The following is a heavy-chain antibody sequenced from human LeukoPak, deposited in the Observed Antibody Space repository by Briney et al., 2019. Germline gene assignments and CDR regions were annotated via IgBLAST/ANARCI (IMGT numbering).Heavy chain of an antibody. J-gene: IGHJ3*02. Sequence: PSQTLSLTCTVSGGSISSGGYSWSWIRQPPGKGLEWIGYIYYSGSTYYNPSLKSRVTISVDTSKNQFSLKLSSVTAADTAVYYCARKSSLSTVVVAATTNAFDIWGQGTMVTVSS. CDR3: ARKSSLSTVVVAATTNAFDI. D-gene: IGHD2-15*01. CDR2: IYYSGST. V-gene: IGHV4-30-4*01. CDR1: GGSISSGGYS.